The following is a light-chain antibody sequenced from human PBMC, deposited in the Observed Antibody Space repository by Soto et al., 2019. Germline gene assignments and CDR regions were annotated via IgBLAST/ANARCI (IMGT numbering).Light chain of an antibody. CDR2: DVS. CDR3: CSYAGSYTYV. J-gene: IGLJ1*01. CDR1: SSDVGGYNY. V-gene: IGLV2-11*01. Sequence: QLVLTQPRSVSGSPGQSVTISCTGTSSDVGGYNYVSWYQQHPGKAPKLMIYDVSKRPSGVPDRFSGSKSGNTASLTISGLQAEDEVDYYCCSYAGSYTYVFGTGTKLTVL.